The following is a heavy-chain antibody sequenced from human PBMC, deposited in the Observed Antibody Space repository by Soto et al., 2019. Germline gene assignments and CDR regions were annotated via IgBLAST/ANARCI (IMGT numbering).Heavy chain of an antibody. V-gene: IGHV4-59*08. J-gene: IGHJ4*02. CDR3: ARSRYSGYDSLDY. D-gene: IGHD5-12*01. CDR2: IYYSGST. CDR1: GDSISSYY. Sequence: SETLSLTCTVSGDSISSYYWSWIRQPPGKGLEWIGYIYYSGSTNYNPSLKSRVTISVDTSKNQFSLKLSSVTAADTAVYYCARSRYSGYDSLDYWGQGTLVTVSS.